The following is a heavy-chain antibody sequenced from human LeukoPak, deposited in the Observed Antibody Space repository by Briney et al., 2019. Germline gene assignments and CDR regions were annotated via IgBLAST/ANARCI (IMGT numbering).Heavy chain of an antibody. CDR3: ARAPVRGVEV. J-gene: IGHJ4*02. Sequence: ASVKVSCKASGGTFSSYAISWVRQAPGQGLEWTGGIIPIFGTANYAQKFQDRVTITADESTSTAYMELSSLRSEDTAVYYCARAPVRGVEVWGQGTLVTVSS. CDR1: GGTFSSYA. D-gene: IGHD3-10*01. V-gene: IGHV1-69*13. CDR2: IIPIFGTA.